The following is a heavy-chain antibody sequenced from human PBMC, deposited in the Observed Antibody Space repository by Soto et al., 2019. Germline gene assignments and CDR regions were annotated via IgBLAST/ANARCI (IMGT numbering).Heavy chain of an antibody. J-gene: IGHJ5*02. D-gene: IGHD3-3*02. CDR1: GGSITSYH. Sequence: ASETLSLTCVVSGGSITSYHWSWIRQFPGKGLEWIAYTAYTGNTNYNPSLKSRVTMSVDTSKNQFSLRLRSVTATDTALYFCARHSLALRKNNWFDPWGQGIMVTVSS. CDR2: TAYTGNT. CDR3: ARHSLALRKNNWFDP. V-gene: IGHV4-59*08.